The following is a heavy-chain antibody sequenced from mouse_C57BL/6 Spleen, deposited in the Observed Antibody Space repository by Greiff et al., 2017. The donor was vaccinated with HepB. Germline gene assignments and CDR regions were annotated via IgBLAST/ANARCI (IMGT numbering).Heavy chain of an antibody. CDR2: IYPGSGST. J-gene: IGHJ1*03. V-gene: IGHV1-55*01. CDR1: GYTFTSYW. D-gene: IGHD1-1*01. Sequence: QVQLQQPGAELVKPGASVKMSCKASGYTFTSYWITWVKQRPGQGLEWIGDIYPGSGSTNYNEKFKSKATLTVDTSTSTAYMQLSSLTSEDSAVYYCARGATVVRWWYFDVWGTGTTVTVSS. CDR3: ARGATVVRWWYFDV.